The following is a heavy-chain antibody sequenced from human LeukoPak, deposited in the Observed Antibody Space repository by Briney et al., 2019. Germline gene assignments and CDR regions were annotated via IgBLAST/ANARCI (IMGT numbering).Heavy chain of an antibody. Sequence: ASVKVSCKASGYTFTSYYMHWVRQAPGQGLEWMGIINPSGGSTSYAQMFQGRVTMTRDMSTSTVHMELSSLKSEDTAVYYCARDVRHRYCSSSSCYWGWLDPWGQGTLVTVSS. CDR1: GYTFTSYY. V-gene: IGHV1-46*01. D-gene: IGHD2-2*01. CDR2: INPSGGST. J-gene: IGHJ5*02. CDR3: ARDVRHRYCSSSSCYWGWLDP.